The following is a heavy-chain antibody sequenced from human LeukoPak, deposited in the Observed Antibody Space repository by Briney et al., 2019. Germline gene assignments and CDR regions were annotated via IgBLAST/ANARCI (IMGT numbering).Heavy chain of an antibody. CDR2: IYYSGST. CDR3: ASAYRFDAFDI. CDR1: GGSISSYY. D-gene: IGHD1-14*01. V-gene: IGHV4-59*08. Sequence: PSETLSLTCTVSGGSISSYYWSWIRQPPGKGLEWIGYIYYSGSTNYNPSLKSRVTISVDTSKNQFSLKLSSVTAADTAVYYCASAYRFDAFDIWGQGTMVTVSS. J-gene: IGHJ3*02.